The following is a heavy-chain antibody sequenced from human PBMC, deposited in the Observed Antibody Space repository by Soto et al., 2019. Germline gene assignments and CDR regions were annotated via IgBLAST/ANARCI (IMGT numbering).Heavy chain of an antibody. D-gene: IGHD3-3*01. Sequence: TGESLKISCQASGYTFTNYWISWVRQMPGKGLEWMGRIDPSDSFTKYSPSLQGHVIFSIDKSIDTAYVQWTSLQASDAAIYYCARHPEPHYEVVSGHSPEGMDVWGQGKTVTVSS. CDR3: ARHPEPHYEVVSGHSPEGMDV. CDR2: IDPSDSFT. CDR1: GYTFTNYW. J-gene: IGHJ6*02. V-gene: IGHV5-10-1*01.